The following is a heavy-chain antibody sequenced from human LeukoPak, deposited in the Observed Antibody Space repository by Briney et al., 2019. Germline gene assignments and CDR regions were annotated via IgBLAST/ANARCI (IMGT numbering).Heavy chain of an antibody. Sequence: GASVKVSCKASGYTFTGYYMHWVRQAPGQGLEWVGWINPDSGGTNYAQKFQGRVTMTRDTSISTAYMELSRLRSDDTALYYRARTLYISAVPGGFDYWGQGTLVTVSS. V-gene: IGHV1-2*02. CDR3: ARTLYISAVPGGFDY. D-gene: IGHD6-13*01. J-gene: IGHJ4*02. CDR2: INPDSGGT. CDR1: GYTFTGYY.